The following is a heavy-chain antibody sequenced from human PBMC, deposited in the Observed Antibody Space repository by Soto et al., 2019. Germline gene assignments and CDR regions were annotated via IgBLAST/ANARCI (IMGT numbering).Heavy chain of an antibody. CDR1: GYTFTSYG. CDR2: ISAYNGNT. V-gene: IGHV1-18*01. Sequence: QVQLVQSGAEVKKPGASVKVSCKASGYTFTSYGISWVRQAPGQGLEWMGWISAYNGNTNYAQKLQGRVTMTTDTSTSTDYMELRSLRSDDSAVDYCARDTAAAGIFDYWGQGTLVTVSS. CDR3: ARDTAAAGIFDY. J-gene: IGHJ4*02. D-gene: IGHD6-13*01.